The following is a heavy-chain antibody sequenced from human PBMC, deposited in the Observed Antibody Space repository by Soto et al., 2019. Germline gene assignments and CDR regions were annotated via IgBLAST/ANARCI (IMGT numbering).Heavy chain of an antibody. Sequence: GGSLRLSCAASGITFSSYGMHWVRQAPGKGLEWVAVISYDGSNKYYADSVKGRFTISRDNSKNTLYLQMNSLRAEDTAVYYCAKDRFYYYDLWGQGTLVTVSS. CDR1: GITFSSYG. J-gene: IGHJ4*02. CDR3: AKDRFYYYDL. CDR2: ISYDGSNK. D-gene: IGHD3-22*01. V-gene: IGHV3-30*18.